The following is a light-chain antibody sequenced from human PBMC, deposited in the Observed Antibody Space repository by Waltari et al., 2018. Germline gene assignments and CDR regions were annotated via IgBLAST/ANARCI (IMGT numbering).Light chain of an antibody. CDR1: QSVSRS. V-gene: IGKV3-11*01. J-gene: IGKJ5*01. CDR3: QQRSNWPPVT. Sequence: EIVLTQSPATLSLSPGERATLSCRASQSVSRSFAWSQHKPGQAPRLLIHEASNRGPCIPARFSGSGSGTDFTLTISSLEPEDFAVYYCQQRSNWPPVTFGQGTRLEIK. CDR2: EAS.